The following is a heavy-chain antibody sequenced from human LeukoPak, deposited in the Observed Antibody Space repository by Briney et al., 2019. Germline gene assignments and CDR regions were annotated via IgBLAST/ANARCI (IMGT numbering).Heavy chain of an antibody. V-gene: IGHV4-34*01. CDR3: AGYYYYYMDV. CDR1: GVSFSAYY. Sequence: SETLSLTCAVYGVSFSAYYWSWIRQPPGKGLEWIGEINHSGSTNYNPPLKSRVSISVNTSKNQFSLKLSSVTAADTAVYYCAGYYYYYMDVWGKGTTVTVSS. CDR2: INHSGST. J-gene: IGHJ6*03.